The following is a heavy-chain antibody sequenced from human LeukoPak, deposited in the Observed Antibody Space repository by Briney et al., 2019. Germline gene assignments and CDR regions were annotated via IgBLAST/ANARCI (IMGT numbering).Heavy chain of an antibody. CDR1: GFTFSSYA. CDR2: ISGSGGNT. V-gene: IGHV3-23*01. D-gene: IGHD3-22*01. CDR3: ARGHSSGYVEYFQH. Sequence: GGSLRLSCAASGFTFSSYAMSWVRQAPGKGLEWVSTISGSGGNTYYADSVKGRFTISRDSSKSTLYLQMNSLRAEDTAVYHCARGHSSGYVEYFQHWGQGTLVTVSS. J-gene: IGHJ1*01.